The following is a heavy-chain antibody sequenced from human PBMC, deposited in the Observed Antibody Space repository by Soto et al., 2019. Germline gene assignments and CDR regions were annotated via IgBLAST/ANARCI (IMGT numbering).Heavy chain of an antibody. Sequence: QVQLVESGGGVVQPGRSLRLSCAASGFTFSSYGMHWVRQAPGKGLEWVAVISYDGSNKYYADSVKGRFTISRDNSKNTLYLQMNSLRAEDTAVYYCAKYYDFGADYWGQGTLVTVSS. CDR3: AKYYDFGADY. CDR2: ISYDGSNK. V-gene: IGHV3-30*18. D-gene: IGHD3-3*01. CDR1: GFTFSSYG. J-gene: IGHJ4*02.